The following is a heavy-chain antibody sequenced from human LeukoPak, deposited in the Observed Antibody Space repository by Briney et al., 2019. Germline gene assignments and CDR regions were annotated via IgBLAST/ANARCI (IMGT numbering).Heavy chain of an antibody. Sequence: SETLSLTCAVYGGSFSGYYWSWIRQPPGKGLEWIGEINHSGSTNYNPSLKSRVTISVDTSKNQFFLKLSSVTAADTAVYYCARGLININVKRSFDPWGQGTLVTVSS. CDR2: INHSGST. CDR1: GGSFSGYY. CDR3: ARGLININVKRSFDP. V-gene: IGHV4-34*01. J-gene: IGHJ5*02. D-gene: IGHD2/OR15-2a*01.